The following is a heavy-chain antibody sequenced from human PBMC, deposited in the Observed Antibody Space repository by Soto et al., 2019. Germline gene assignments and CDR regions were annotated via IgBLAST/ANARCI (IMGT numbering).Heavy chain of an antibody. CDR1: GFTFSYYP. CDR3: ARVPGDTVAILYIYPLDGREPLSDVDV. V-gene: IGHV3-30*04. J-gene: IGHJ6*02. Sequence: QMQLVESGGGAVQPGRSLRLSCAASGFTFSYYPMHWVRQAPGKGLEWVAVISFDGSNKYYADSVKGRFTISRDNSKNTSYLQMNSLRGEDTAVYYCARVPGDTVAILYIYPLDGREPLSDVDVWGQGSTVTLSS. D-gene: IGHD4-17*01. CDR2: ISFDGSNK.